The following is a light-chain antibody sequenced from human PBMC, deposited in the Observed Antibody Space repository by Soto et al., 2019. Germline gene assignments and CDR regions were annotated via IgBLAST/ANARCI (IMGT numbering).Light chain of an antibody. J-gene: IGLJ2*01. CDR1: SSDVGGYNY. Sequence: QSVLTQPASVSGSPGQSITISCTGTSSDVGGYNYVSWYQQHPGKAPKLIIHDVSNRPSGVSNRFSGSKSGNTASLTISGLQAEDEADYYCSSYTSSSTVVFGGGTKVTVL. CDR3: SSYTSSSTVV. V-gene: IGLV2-14*03. CDR2: DVS.